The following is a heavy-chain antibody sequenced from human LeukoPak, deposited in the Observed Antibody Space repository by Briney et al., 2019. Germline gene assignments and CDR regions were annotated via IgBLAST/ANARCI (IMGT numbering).Heavy chain of an antibody. Sequence: ASVKVSCKASGYTFTSYGISWVRQAPGQGLEWMGWISAYNGNTNYAQKLQGRVTMTTDTSTSTAYMELRSLRSDDTAVYYCARDRGGADIVLMVYAIGYYYYYYMDVWGKGTTVTVSS. J-gene: IGHJ6*03. D-gene: IGHD2-8*01. CDR2: ISAYNGNT. CDR3: ARDRGGADIVLMVYAIGYYYYYYMDV. CDR1: GYTFTSYG. V-gene: IGHV1-18*01.